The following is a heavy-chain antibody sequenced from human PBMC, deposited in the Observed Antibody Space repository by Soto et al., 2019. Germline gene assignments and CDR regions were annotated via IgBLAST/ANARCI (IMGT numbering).Heavy chain of an antibody. Sequence: SETLSLTCSVSGGSISSHYWSWIRQPPGKGLEWIGYIYYSGTTNYKPSLKSRVTISVDTSKNQFSLKLSSVTAADTAVYYCASYYSNYGYYYMDVWGKGTQVTSP. V-gene: IGHV4-59*08. J-gene: IGHJ6*03. CDR1: GGSISSHY. CDR2: IYYSGTT. D-gene: IGHD4-4*01. CDR3: ASYYSNYGYYYMDV.